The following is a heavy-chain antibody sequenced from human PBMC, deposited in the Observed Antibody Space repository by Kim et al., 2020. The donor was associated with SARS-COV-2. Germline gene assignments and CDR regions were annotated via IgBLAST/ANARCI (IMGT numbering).Heavy chain of an antibody. CDR3: TYSGYESSFGY. D-gene: IGHD5-12*01. CDR1: GFTFSGSA. CDR2: IRSKANSYAT. V-gene: IGHV3-73*01. J-gene: IGHJ4*02. Sequence: GGSLRLSCAASGFTFSGSAMHWVRQASGKGLEWVGRIRSKANSYATAYAASVKGRFTISRDDSKNTAYLQMNSLKTEDTAVYYCTYSGYESSFGYWGQGTLVTVSS.